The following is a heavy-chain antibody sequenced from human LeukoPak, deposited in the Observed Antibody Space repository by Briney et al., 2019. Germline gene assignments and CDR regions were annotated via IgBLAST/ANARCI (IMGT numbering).Heavy chain of an antibody. D-gene: IGHD5-24*01. CDR3: ARVSDSRDGYNYDAFDI. Sequence: GASVKVSCKASGGTFSSYAISWVRQAPGQGLEWMGGIIPILGTANYAQKFQGRVTITADESTSTAYMELSSLRSEDTAVYYCARVSDSRDGYNYDAFDIWGQGTMVTVSS. CDR2: IIPILGTA. J-gene: IGHJ3*02. CDR1: GGTFSSYA. V-gene: IGHV1-69*13.